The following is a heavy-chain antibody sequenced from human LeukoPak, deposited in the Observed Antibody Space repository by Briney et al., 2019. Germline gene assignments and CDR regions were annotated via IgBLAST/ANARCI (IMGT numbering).Heavy chain of an antibody. V-gene: IGHV4-39*01. CDR3: ANYSSYSSGWYSNAFDI. CDR2: IYYSGST. D-gene: IGHD6-19*01. Sequence: PSETLSLTCTVSGGSISSSSYYWGWIRQPPGKGLEWIGSIYYSGSTYYNPSLKSRVTISVDTSKNQFSLKLSSVTAADTAVYYCANYSSYSSGWYSNAFDIWGQGTMVTVSS. J-gene: IGHJ3*02. CDR1: GGSISSSSYY.